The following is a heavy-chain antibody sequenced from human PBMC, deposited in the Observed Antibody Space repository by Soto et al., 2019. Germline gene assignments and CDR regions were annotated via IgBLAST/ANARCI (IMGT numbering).Heavy chain of an antibody. D-gene: IGHD3-22*01. V-gene: IGHV1-3*01. CDR1: GYTFTSYA. J-gene: IGHJ4*02. CDR3: ARDGNNYYDSSGYYY. Sequence: QVQLVQSGAEVKKPGASVKVSCKASGYTFTSYAMHWVRQAPGQRLEWMGWINAGNGNTKYSQKFQGRVTITRDTSASTAYMELSSLRSEDTAVYYCARDGNNYYDSSGYYYWGQGTLVTVSS. CDR2: INAGNGNT.